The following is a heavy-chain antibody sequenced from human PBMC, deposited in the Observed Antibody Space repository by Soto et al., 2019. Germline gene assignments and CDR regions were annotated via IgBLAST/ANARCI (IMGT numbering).Heavy chain of an antibody. D-gene: IGHD4-17*01. Sequence: QVQLVESRGGVVQPGRSLRLSCAASGFTFSSYGMHWVRQAPGKGLEWVAVISYDGSNKYYADSVKGRFTISRDNSKNTLYLQMNSLRAEDTAVYYCAKDEAFATVTTAYWGQGTLVTVSS. J-gene: IGHJ4*02. V-gene: IGHV3-30*18. CDR3: AKDEAFATVTTAY. CDR2: ISYDGSNK. CDR1: GFTFSSYG.